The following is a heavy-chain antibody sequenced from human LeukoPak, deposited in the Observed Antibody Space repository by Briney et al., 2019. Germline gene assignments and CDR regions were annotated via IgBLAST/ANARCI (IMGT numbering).Heavy chain of an antibody. D-gene: IGHD4-17*01. CDR3: ARVGSLYGDYVLFDY. V-gene: IGHV3-74*01. CDR2: INSDGSST. J-gene: IGHJ4*02. CDR1: GFTFSSYW. Sequence: GGSLRLSCAASGFTFSSYWMHWVRQVPGKGLVWVSRINSDGSSTSYADSVKGRFTISRDNAKNTLYLQMNSLRAEDTAVYYRARVGSLYGDYVLFDYWGQGTLVTVSS.